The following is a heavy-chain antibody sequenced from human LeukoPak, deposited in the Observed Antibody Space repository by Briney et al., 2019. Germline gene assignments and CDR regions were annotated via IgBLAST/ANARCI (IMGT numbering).Heavy chain of an antibody. J-gene: IGHJ4*02. V-gene: IGHV1-2*02. CDR2: INPNSGGT. CDR3: ARTVSTVTPFYYFDY. Sequence: ASVKVSCKASGYTFTGYYMHWVRQAPGQGLEWMGWINPNSGGTNYAQKFQGRVTMTRDTSISTAYMELSRLRSDDTAVYYCARTVSTVTPFYYFDYWGQGTLVTVSS. CDR1: GYTFTGYY. D-gene: IGHD4-17*01.